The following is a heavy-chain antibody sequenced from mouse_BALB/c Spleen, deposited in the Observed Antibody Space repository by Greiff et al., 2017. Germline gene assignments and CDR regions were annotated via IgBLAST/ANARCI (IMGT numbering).Heavy chain of an antibody. J-gene: IGHJ3*01. CDR3: ARYDYDERGFAY. Sequence: EVHLVESGGGLVKPGGSLKLSCAASGFTFSSYAMSWVRQSPEKRLEWVAEISSGGSYTYYPDTVTGRFTISRDNAKNTLYLEMSSLRSEDTAMYYCARYDYDERGFAYWGQGTLVTVSA. CDR2: ISSGGSYT. D-gene: IGHD2-4*01. V-gene: IGHV5-9-4*01. CDR1: GFTFSSYA.